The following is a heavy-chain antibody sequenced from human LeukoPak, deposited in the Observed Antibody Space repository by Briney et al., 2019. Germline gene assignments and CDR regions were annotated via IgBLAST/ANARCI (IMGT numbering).Heavy chain of an antibody. J-gene: IGHJ6*03. Sequence: GASVKVSCKAFGYTFTGYYMHWVRQAPGQGLEWMGWINPNSGGTNYAQKFQGRVTMTRDTSISTAYMELSRLRSDDTAVYYCARVPKETIFGVVIPYYYMDVWGKGTTVTVSS. D-gene: IGHD3-3*01. CDR2: INPNSGGT. CDR1: GYTFTGYY. CDR3: ARVPKETIFGVVIPYYYMDV. V-gene: IGHV1-2*02.